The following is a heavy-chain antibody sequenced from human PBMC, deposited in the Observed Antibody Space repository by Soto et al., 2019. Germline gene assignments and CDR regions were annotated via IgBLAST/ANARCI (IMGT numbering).Heavy chain of an antibody. CDR1: GGSISSYY. J-gene: IGHJ5*02. Sequence: ASETLSLTCTVSGGSISSYYWSWIRQPPGKGLEWIGYVFYSGSINYNPSLKSRVTISVDTSKNQFSLKLSSVTAADTAMYYCAKGANWFDPWGQGTLVTVSS. CDR2: VFYSGSI. D-gene: IGHD3-16*01. V-gene: IGHV4-59*01. CDR3: AKGANWFDP.